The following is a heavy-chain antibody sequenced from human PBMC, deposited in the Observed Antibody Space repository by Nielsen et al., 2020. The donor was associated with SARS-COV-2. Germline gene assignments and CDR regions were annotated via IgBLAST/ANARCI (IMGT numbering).Heavy chain of an antibody. CDR1: GCSIRTASYD. CDR2: IYHTGST. V-gene: IGHV4-31*03. CDR3: ARCIRPRHVFDI. J-gene: IGHJ3*02. Sequence: SETLSLTCTVSGCSIRTASYDWSWIRQHPEWGLAWVGYIYHTGSTYYNAALESRVRTSADMSKNQISLVLTSLTGSDTAVYDCARCIRPRHVFDIWGQGTMVTVSS. D-gene: IGHD1-14*01.